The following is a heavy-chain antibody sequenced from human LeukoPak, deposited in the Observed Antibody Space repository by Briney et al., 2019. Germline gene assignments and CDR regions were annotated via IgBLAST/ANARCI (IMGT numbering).Heavy chain of an antibody. CDR3: ARGPNYFDS. J-gene: IGHJ4*02. CDR1: GGSISGSGYY. CDR2: IYHSGST. V-gene: IGHV4-39*07. Sequence: PSETLSLTCSVSGGSISGSGYYWGWVRQAPGKGLEWIGSIYHSGSTYYNPYLKSRVTISVDTSRNQFSVRLISVTAADTAVYYCARGPNYFDSWGQGTLVTASS.